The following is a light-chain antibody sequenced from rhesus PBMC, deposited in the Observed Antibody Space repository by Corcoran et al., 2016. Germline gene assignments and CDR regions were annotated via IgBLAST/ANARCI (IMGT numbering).Light chain of an antibody. Sequence: ASAGDRVTITCRASQGISTYLNWYQQKPGKAPKRLIYAASSLESGVPSRFSGSGSGTEFTLTISSLQPEDFATYYCLPYNSNPWTFGQGTKVEIK. CDR3: LPYNSNPWT. CDR2: AAS. V-gene: IGKV1-43*01. CDR1: QGISTY. J-gene: IGKJ1*01.